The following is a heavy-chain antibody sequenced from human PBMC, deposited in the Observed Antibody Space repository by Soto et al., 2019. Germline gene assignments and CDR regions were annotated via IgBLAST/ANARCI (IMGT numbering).Heavy chain of an antibody. V-gene: IGHV3-23*01. Sequence: AGGSLRLSCAASGFTFINYAMSWVRQAPGKGLEWVSKISGSGRSTYYADSVKGRFTISRDNSKNTLYLQMNSLRAEDTAVYYCAKPSGLATAGSAFDYWGQGTLVTVSS. CDR2: ISGSGRST. D-gene: IGHD6-13*01. CDR3: AKPSGLATAGSAFDY. J-gene: IGHJ4*02. CDR1: GFTFINYA.